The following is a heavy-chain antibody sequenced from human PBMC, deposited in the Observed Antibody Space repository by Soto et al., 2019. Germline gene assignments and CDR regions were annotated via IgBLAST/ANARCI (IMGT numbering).Heavy chain of an antibody. CDR2: ISGSGGST. V-gene: IGHV3-23*01. J-gene: IGHJ4*02. D-gene: IGHD6-13*01. CDR1: GFTFSSYA. Sequence: PGGSLRLSCAASGFTFSSYAMSWVRQAPGKGLEWVSAISGSGGSTYYADSVKGRFTISRDNSKNTLYLQMNSLRAEDTAVYYCAKYWGPSGIAAAGIPDYWGQGTLVTVSS. CDR3: AKYWGPSGIAAAGIPDY.